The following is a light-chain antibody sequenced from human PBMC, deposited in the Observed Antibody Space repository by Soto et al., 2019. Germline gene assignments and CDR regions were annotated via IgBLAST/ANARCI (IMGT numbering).Light chain of an antibody. CDR1: QSISSSF. J-gene: IGKJ1*01. Sequence: EIVLPQSPVTLSLSPGESATLSCRASQSISSSFLAWYQQKPGQAPRLLIEGASSRATGIPDRVSGSGSGTDFTLTSSRLEPEDFAVYHCQQYDTSPWTFGQGTKVEIK. V-gene: IGKV3-20*01. CDR2: GAS. CDR3: QQYDTSPWT.